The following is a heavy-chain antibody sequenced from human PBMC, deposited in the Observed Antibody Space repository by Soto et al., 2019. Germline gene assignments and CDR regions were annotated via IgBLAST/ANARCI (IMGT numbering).Heavy chain of an antibody. CDR3: ARHLSNGSGRLYYYMDV. V-gene: IGHV5-51*01. CDR2: IYPGDSDT. D-gene: IGHD3-10*01. J-gene: IGHJ6*03. CDR1: GYSFTNYW. Sequence: GESLKISCKGSGYSFTNYWIGWVRQMPGKGLEWMGIIYPGDSDTRYSPSFQGQVTISADKSISTAYLQWSSLKASDTALYYCARHLSNGSGRLYYYMDVWGKGTTVTVSS.